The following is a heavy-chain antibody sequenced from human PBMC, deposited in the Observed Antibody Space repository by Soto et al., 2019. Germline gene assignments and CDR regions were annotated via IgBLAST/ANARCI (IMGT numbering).Heavy chain of an antibody. J-gene: IGHJ4*02. CDR3: ARESEDLTSNFDY. CDR2: ISSTTNYI. Sequence: WGSVRPSSWASGFTSSRYSLTWVRQAPGKGLEWVSSISSTTNYIYYADSMKGRFTVSRDNAKNSVYLEMNSLSAEDTAVYYCARESEDLTSNFDYWGQGTLVTVSS. CDR1: GFTSSRYS. V-gene: IGHV3-21*01.